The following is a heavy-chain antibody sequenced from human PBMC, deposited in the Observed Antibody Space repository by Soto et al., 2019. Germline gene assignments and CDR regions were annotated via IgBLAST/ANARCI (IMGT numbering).Heavy chain of an antibody. CDR2: IYWDDDK. J-gene: IGHJ5*02. D-gene: IGHD3-9*01. V-gene: IGHV2-5*02. CDR1: GFSLSTSGVG. CDR3: AQLKNEENYFDILPGYYKVGYWLDL. Sequence: SGPTLVNPTQTLTLTCTFSGFSLSTSGVGVGWIRQPPGKALEWLALIYWDDDKRYSPSLKSRLTITKDTSKNQVVLTMTNMEPLDTATYYCAQLKNEENYFDILPGYYKVGYWLDLWGQGALVTVSS.